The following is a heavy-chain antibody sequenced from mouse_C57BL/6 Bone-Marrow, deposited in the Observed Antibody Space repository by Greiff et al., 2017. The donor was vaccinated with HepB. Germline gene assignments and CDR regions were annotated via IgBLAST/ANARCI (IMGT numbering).Heavy chain of an antibody. CDR1: GYTFTSYN. CDR2: IYPGNGDT. V-gene: IGHV1-12*01. CDR3: ARWGGYYGYFDV. J-gene: IGHJ1*03. Sequence: LQQSGAELVRPGASVKMSCKASGYTFTSYNMHRVKQTPRQGLEWIGAIYPGNGDTSYNQKFKGKATLTVDKSSSTAYMQLSSLTSEDSAVYFCARWGGYYGYFDVWGTGTTVTVSS. D-gene: IGHD1-1*02.